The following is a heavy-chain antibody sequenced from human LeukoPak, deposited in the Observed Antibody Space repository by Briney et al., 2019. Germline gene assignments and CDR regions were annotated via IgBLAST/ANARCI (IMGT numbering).Heavy chain of an antibody. CDR2: ISWNSGSI. CDR3: ARGAKWAYYFDY. V-gene: IGHV3-9*01. Sequence: GRSLRLSCAASGFTFDDYAMHWVRQAPGKGLEWVSGISWNSGSIGYADSVKGRFTISRDNAKDTLYLHMNSLTAEDTAVYYCARGAKWAYYFDYWGQGTLVTVSS. D-gene: IGHD1-26*01. CDR1: GFTFDDYA. J-gene: IGHJ4*02.